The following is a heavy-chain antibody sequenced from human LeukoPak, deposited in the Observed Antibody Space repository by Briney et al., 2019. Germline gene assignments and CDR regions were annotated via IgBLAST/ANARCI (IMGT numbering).Heavy chain of an antibody. J-gene: IGHJ6*03. CDR3: AKFSAGYYYYYYMDV. CDR2: ISGSGGST. Sequence: GGSLRLSCAASGFTFSSYAMSWVRQAPGKGLEWVSAISGSGGSTHYADSVKGRFTISRDNSKNTLYLQMNSLRAEDTAVYYCAKFSAGYYYYYYMDVWGKGTTVTISS. CDR1: GFTFSSYA. V-gene: IGHV3-23*01. D-gene: IGHD6-19*01.